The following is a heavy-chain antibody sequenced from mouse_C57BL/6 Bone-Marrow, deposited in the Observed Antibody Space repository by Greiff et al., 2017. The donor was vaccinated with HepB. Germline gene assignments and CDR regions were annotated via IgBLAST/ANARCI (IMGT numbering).Heavy chain of an antibody. Sequence: EVKLMESGPELVKPGASVKISCKASGYSFTDYNMNWVKQSNGKSLEWIGVINPNYGTTSYNQKFKGKATLTVDQSSSTAYMQLNSLTSEDSAVYYCARMGWLPPYWYFDVWGTGTTVTVSS. CDR1: GYSFTDYN. J-gene: IGHJ1*03. CDR2: INPNYGTT. CDR3: ARMGWLPPYWYFDV. D-gene: IGHD2-3*01. V-gene: IGHV1-39*01.